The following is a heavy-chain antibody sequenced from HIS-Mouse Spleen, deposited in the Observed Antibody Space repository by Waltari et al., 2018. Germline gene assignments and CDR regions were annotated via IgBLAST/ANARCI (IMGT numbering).Heavy chain of an antibody. J-gene: IGHJ3*02. Sequence: QVQCVQSGDEVKKPGYTVKVSWKASGRSVSCCSISWVRQAPGQGLEWMGRIIPILGIANYAQKFQGRVTITADKSTSTAYMELSSLRSEDTAVYYCARDPAGDAFDIWGQGTMVTVSS. CDR2: IIPILGIA. CDR3: ARDPAGDAFDI. D-gene: IGHD6-19*01. CDR1: GRSVSCCS. V-gene: IGHV1-69*04.